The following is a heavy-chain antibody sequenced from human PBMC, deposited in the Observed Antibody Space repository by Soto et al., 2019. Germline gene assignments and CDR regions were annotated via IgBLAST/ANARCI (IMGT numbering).Heavy chain of an antibody. CDR2: ISSSGGST. V-gene: IGHV3-23*01. D-gene: IGHD3-16*02. Sequence: GGSLRLSCAASGFTFSSCVMNWIRQAPGKGLEWVSAISSSGGSTSYADSVKGRFTISRDNSKNTLYLQMNSLRAEDTAVYYCARPYIWGSYPPARSFDYWGQGTLVTVSS. J-gene: IGHJ4*02. CDR1: GFTFSSCV. CDR3: ARPYIWGSYPPARSFDY.